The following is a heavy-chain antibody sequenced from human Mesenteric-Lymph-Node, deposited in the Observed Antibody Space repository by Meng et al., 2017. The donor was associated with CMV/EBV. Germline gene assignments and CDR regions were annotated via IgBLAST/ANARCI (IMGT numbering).Heavy chain of an antibody. D-gene: IGHD3-3*01. J-gene: IGHJ5*02. CDR2: INHSGIT. CDR3: ARCLYYDFWSGPFDP. Sequence: SETLSLTCAVYGGSFSGYYWSWVRQIPGKGLEWIGEINHSGITDYNPSLKSRVTISVDTSKNQFSLKLSSVTAADTAVYYCARCLYYDFWSGPFDPWGQGTLVTVSS. V-gene: IGHV4-34*01. CDR1: GGSFSGYY.